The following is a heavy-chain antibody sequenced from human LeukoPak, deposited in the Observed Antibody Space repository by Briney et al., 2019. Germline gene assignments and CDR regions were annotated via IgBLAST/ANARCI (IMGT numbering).Heavy chain of an antibody. Sequence: PGGSLRLSRAASGFTVSSNYMSWVRQAPGKGLEWVSVIYSGGSTYCADSVKGRFTISRDNSKNTPYLQMNSLRAEDTAVYYCARGTIPDYWGQGILVTVSS. CDR3: ARGTIPDY. CDR1: GFTVSSNY. V-gene: IGHV3-53*01. J-gene: IGHJ4*02. D-gene: IGHD2-2*02. CDR2: IYSGGST.